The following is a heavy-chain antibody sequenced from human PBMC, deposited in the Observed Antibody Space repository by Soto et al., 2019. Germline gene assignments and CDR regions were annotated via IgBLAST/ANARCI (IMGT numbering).Heavy chain of an antibody. V-gene: IGHV4-59*01. J-gene: IGHJ4*02. CDR2: IYYSGST. CDR3: ASLSRFGYFDY. Sequence: PSETLSLTCTVSGGSISSYYWSWIRQPPGKGLEWIGYIYYSGSTNYNPSLKSRVTISVDTSKNQFSLKLSSVTAADTAVYYCASLSRFGYFDYWGQGTLVTVSS. D-gene: IGHD3-10*01. CDR1: GGSISSYY.